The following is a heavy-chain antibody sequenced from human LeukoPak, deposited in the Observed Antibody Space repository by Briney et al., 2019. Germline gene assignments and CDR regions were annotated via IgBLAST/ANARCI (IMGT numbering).Heavy chain of an antibody. CDR2: IYYHGST. CDR1: GGSISGSSYY. J-gene: IGHJ4*02. V-gene: IGHV4-39*01. D-gene: IGHD2-21*02. Sequence: PSETLSLTCSVSGGSISGSSYYWGWIRQPPGKGLEWIGNIYYHGSTYYNPSLKSRVIMSIDTSKNQFSLKVNSVTATDTAVYYCAKTVWSRLAAGLDSWGQGTLVTVSS. CDR3: AKTVWSRLAAGLDS.